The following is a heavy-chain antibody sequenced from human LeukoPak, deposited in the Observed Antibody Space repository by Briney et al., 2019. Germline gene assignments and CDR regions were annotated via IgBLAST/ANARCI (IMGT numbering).Heavy chain of an antibody. J-gene: IGHJ1*01. Sequence: PSETLSLTYTVSGGSISSHFWSWIRPPPGGGGEWRGYIYYSGSTNYNPSLKSRVTITVDTSKNQSSLKLSSVTAADTAVYYCARDGDRYCSGGSCYAGYLQHWGQGTLGTVSS. D-gene: IGHD2-15*01. CDR3: ARDGDRYCSGGSCYAGYLQH. CDR1: GGSISSHF. V-gene: IGHV4-59*11. CDR2: IYYSGST.